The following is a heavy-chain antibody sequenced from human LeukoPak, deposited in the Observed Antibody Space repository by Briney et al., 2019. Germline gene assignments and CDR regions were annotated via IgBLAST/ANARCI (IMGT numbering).Heavy chain of an antibody. D-gene: IGHD2-2*01. CDR3: AKDISRNFVVVPAADY. CDR1: GFAFDDYA. CDR2: ISGDGGST. J-gene: IGHJ4*02. Sequence: GGSLRLSCAASGFAFDDYAMHWVAQPPGKSLEWVSLISGDGGSTYYADSVKGRFTVSRDNSKNSLYLQMNSLRTEDTALYYCAKDISRNFVVVPAADYWGQGTLVTVSS. V-gene: IGHV3-43*02.